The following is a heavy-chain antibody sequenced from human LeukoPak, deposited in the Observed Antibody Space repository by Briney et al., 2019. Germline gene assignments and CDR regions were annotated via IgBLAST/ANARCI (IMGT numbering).Heavy chain of an antibody. J-gene: IGHJ5*02. CDR2: FDPEDGET. CDR1: GYTLIELP. Sequence: GASVKVSCKVSGYTLIELPIHWVRQAPGQGLEWMGAFDPEDGETVYAQKFQGRVTMTEDTSTDTAYMELNSLRSDDTAVYYCTTDRLRYMVRGVLRSLEGFDPWGQGTLVTVSS. D-gene: IGHD3-10*01. CDR3: TTDRLRYMVRGVLRSLEGFDP. V-gene: IGHV1-24*01.